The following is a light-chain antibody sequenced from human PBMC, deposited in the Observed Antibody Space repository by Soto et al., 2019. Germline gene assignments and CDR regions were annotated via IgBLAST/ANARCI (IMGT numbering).Light chain of an antibody. CDR1: QSISGW. CDR3: QQYHTVPYT. J-gene: IGKJ2*01. V-gene: IGKV1-5*01. CDR2: DAF. Sequence: DIQMTQSPYTLSASVGDRVTITCRASQSISGWLAWYQQKPGKAPRLLIYDAFSLESGVPSRFSGTGSGTEFTLTISSLQPDDLATYFCQQYHTVPYTFGQGTKLEIK.